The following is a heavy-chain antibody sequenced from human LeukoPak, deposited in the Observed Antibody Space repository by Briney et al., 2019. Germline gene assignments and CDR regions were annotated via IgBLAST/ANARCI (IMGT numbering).Heavy chain of an antibody. CDR3: AAGGGLATEIDY. D-gene: IGHD3-16*01. Sequence: GGSLRLSCATSGFTFSGCAMLWVRRAPGKGLEWVAVVSYDGIIKYYADSLKGRFTISRDNSKNTLYLQMNSLRTEDTAMYYCAAGGGLATEIDYWGQGTLVTVSS. CDR1: GFTFSGCA. J-gene: IGHJ4*02. CDR2: VSYDGIIK. V-gene: IGHV3-30*04.